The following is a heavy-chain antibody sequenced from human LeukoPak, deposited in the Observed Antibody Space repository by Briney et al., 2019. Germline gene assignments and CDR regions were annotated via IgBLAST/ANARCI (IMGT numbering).Heavy chain of an antibody. CDR1: GFTFSSYS. CDR2: ISSSSSTI. Sequence: GGSLRLSCAASGFTFSSYSMNWVCQAPGKELEWVSYISSSSSTIYYADSVKGRFTISRGNAKNSLYLQMNSLRAEDTAVYYCASADAFLDPSFDYWGQGTLVTVSS. D-gene: IGHD3/OR15-3a*01. V-gene: IGHV3-48*01. J-gene: IGHJ4*02. CDR3: ASADAFLDPSFDY.